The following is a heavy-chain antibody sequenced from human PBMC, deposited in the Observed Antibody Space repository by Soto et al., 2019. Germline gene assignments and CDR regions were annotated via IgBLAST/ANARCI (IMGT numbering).Heavy chain of an antibody. CDR2: IKQDGSEK. D-gene: IGHD3-22*01. V-gene: IGHV3-7*03. CDR1: GFTFSSYW. J-gene: IGHJ6*02. Sequence: PGGSLRLSCAASGFTFSSYWMSWVRQAPGKGLEWVANIKQDGSEKYYVDSVKGRFTISRDNAKNSLYLQMNSLRAEDTAVYYCARNTPVSPYYYDSSGSRNGMDVWGQGTTVTVSS. CDR3: ARNTPVSPYYYDSSGSRNGMDV.